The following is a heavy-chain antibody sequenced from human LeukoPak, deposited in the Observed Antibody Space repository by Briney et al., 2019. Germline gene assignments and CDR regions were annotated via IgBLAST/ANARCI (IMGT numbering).Heavy chain of an antibody. D-gene: IGHD6-6*01. J-gene: IGHJ4*02. V-gene: IGHV4-39*01. CDR1: GGSISSSSYY. CDR3: ARLDYSSSYFDY. Sequence: PSETLSLTCTVSGGSISSSSYYWGWIRQPPGKGLEWIGSIYYSGSTYYNPSLKSRVTISVDTSKNQFSLKLSSVTAADTAVYYCARLDYSSSYFDYWGQGTLVTVSS. CDR2: IYYSGST.